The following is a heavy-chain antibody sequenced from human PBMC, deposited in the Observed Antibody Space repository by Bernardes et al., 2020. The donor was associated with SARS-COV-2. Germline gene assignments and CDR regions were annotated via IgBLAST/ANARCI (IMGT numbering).Heavy chain of an antibody. D-gene: IGHD1-26*01. J-gene: IGHJ3*02. V-gene: IGHV3-30*18. CDR3: AKPLSGSDYDAFDI. Sequence: GSLRLSCAASGFPFSSYGMHWVRQAPGQGLEWVAVISSDGSNKYYADSVKGRFTISRDNSKNTLYLQMNSLRAEDTAVYYCAKPLSGSDYDAFDIWGKGTMVTVAS. CDR1: GFPFSSYG. CDR2: ISSDGSNK.